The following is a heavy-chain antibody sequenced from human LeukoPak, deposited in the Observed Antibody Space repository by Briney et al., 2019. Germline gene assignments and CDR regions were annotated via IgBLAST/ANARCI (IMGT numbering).Heavy chain of an antibody. CDR3: ARGHYDVLAASYKWTPDY. D-gene: IGHD3-9*01. CDR2: ISPTSSYM. Sequence: GGSLRLSCAASGFTFSTYAMTWVRQAPGEGLEWVSWISPTSSYMYYADSVKGRFTTSRDNAKNSLSLQLNSLRVEDTAVYYCARGHYDVLAASYKWTPDYWGQGTLVTVSS. CDR1: GFTFSTYA. J-gene: IGHJ4*02. V-gene: IGHV3-21*01.